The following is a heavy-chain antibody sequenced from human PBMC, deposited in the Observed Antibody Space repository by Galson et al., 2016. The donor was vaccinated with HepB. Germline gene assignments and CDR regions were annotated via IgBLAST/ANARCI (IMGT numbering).Heavy chain of an antibody. CDR3: AKDLGTRGNYYYGMDV. CDR1: GCTVAGYA. J-gene: IGHJ6*02. CDR2: MSGSGEHT. Sequence: SLILSCAASGCTVAGYAISWVRQAPWKGQELVSAMSGSGEHTYYAAPMLGRVSISRDNFSNTLYLQMNSLRVEETAVYYCAKDLGTRGNYYYGMDVWGQGTTVTVSS. D-gene: IGHD2-15*01. V-gene: IGHV3-23*01.